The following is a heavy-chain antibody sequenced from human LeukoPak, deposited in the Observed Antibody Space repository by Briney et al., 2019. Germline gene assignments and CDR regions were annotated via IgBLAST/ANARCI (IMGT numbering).Heavy chain of an antibody. D-gene: IGHD2-2*01. CDR1: GGSFSGYY. CDR2: INHSGST. V-gene: IGHV4-34*01. CDR3: ARGSRDIVVVPASFSYYFDY. Sequence: SETLSLTCAVYGGSFSGYYWSWTRQPPGKGLEWIGEINHSGSTNYNPSLKSRVTISVDTSKNQFSLKLSSVTAADTAVYYCARGSRDIVVVPASFSYYFDYWGQGTLVTVSS. J-gene: IGHJ4*02.